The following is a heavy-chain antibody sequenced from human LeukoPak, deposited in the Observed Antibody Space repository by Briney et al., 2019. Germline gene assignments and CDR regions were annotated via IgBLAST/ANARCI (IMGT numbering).Heavy chain of an antibody. V-gene: IGHV3-23*01. CDR1: GFTFSSYA. CDR3: AKDPRGWLSTPDY. Sequence: GGSLRLSCAASGFTFSSYAISWVRQAPGNGLEWVSAISGSGGSTYYADSVKGRFTISRDNSKNTLYLQMNSLRADDTAVYYCAKDPRGWLSTPDYWGQGTLVTVSS. CDR2: ISGSGGST. D-gene: IGHD3-22*01. J-gene: IGHJ4*02.